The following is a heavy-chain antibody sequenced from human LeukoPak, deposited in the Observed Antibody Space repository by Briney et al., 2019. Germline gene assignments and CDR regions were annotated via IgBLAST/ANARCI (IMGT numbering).Heavy chain of an antibody. Sequence: GASVKVSCKASGYTFTSYYMRWVRQAPGQGLEWMGIINPSGGSTSYAQKFQGRVTMTRDMSTSTVYMELSSLRSEDTAVYYCARSGRILYHAFDIWGQGTMVTVSS. CDR1: GYTFTSYY. J-gene: IGHJ3*02. V-gene: IGHV1-46*01. CDR3: ARSGRILYHAFDI. D-gene: IGHD2-8*01. CDR2: INPSGGST.